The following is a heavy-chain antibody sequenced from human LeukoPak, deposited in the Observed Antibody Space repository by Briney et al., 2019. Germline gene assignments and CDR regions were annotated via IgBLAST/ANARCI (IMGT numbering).Heavy chain of an antibody. D-gene: IGHD4-23*01. CDR3: ARHSTVVQSRGAFDY. CDR1: GGSISSGSYY. V-gene: IGHV4-61*02. Sequence: SETLSLTCTVSGGSISSGSYYWSWIRQPAGKGLEWIGRIYTSGSTNYNPSLKSRVTISVDTSENQFSLKLSSVTAADTAVYYCARHSTVVQSRGAFDYWGQGTLVTVSS. CDR2: IYTSGST. J-gene: IGHJ4*02.